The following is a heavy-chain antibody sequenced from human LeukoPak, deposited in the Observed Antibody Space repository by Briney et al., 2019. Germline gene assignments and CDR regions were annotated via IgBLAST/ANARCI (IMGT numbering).Heavy chain of an antibody. D-gene: IGHD1/OR15-1a*01. Sequence: GGSLRLSCAASGFTFSDYYMSWIRQAPGKGLEWVSYISSSSSYTNYADSVKGRFTISRDNAKNSLYLQMNSLRAEDTAVYYCAKGRTGTSRDNFAHWGQGTLVTVSS. CDR1: GFTFSDYY. CDR2: ISSSSSYT. V-gene: IGHV3-11*06. J-gene: IGHJ4*02. CDR3: AKGRTGTSRDNFAH.